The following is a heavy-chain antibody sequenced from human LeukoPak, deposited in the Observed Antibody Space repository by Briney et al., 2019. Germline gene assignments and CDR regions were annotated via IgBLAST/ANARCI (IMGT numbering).Heavy chain of an antibody. CDR3: ARDVGARLSGF. Sequence: SETLSLTCAVSGGSISSNNWWSWVREPPGKGLEWIGEIYHSGNANYNPSLKTRVTMSVDKSKNQFSLILSSVTAADTAVYYCARDVGARLSGFWGQGTLVTVSS. CDR1: GGSISSNNW. J-gene: IGHJ4*02. D-gene: IGHD6-6*01. CDR2: IYHSGNA. V-gene: IGHV4-4*02.